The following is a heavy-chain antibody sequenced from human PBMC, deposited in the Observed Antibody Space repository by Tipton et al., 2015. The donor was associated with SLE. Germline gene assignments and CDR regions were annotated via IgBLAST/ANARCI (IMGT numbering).Heavy chain of an antibody. CDR1: RFTFSDYY. V-gene: IGHV3-11*01. Sequence: SLRLSCAASRFTFSDYYMSWIRQAPGKGLEWVSYISSSGSTIYYADSVKGRFTISRDNAKNSLYLQMNSLRAEDTAVYYCARAASPPYYYYYMDVWGKGTTVTVSS. CDR3: ARAASPPYYYYYMDV. D-gene: IGHD6-25*01. J-gene: IGHJ6*03. CDR2: ISSSGSTI.